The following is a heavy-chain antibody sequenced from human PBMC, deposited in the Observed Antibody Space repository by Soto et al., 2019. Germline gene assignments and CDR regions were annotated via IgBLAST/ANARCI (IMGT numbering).Heavy chain of an antibody. CDR3: ARDEVQLWGIDY. J-gene: IGHJ4*02. CDR2: ISGSSTYI. Sequence: GGSLRLSCAASGFTFSAYSMNWVRQAPGKGLEWVSSISGSSTYIYYADSVKGRFTISRDNAKNSLYLQMNSLRAEDTAVYYCARDEVQLWGIDYWGQGTLVTVSS. V-gene: IGHV3-21*01. CDR1: GFTFSAYS. D-gene: IGHD5-18*01.